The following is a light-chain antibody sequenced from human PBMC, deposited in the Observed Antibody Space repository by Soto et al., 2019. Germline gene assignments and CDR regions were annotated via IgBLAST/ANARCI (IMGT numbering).Light chain of an antibody. Sequence: IQLTQPPSSLCASVGDIVTINCRASQGISSYLAWYQQKPGKAPKLLIYAASTLQSGVPSRFSGSGSGTEFTLTISSLQPEYFATYYCQQLNSYPLTFGGGTKVDIK. CDR2: AAS. CDR3: QQLNSYPLT. V-gene: IGKV1-9*01. CDR1: QGISSY. J-gene: IGKJ4*01.